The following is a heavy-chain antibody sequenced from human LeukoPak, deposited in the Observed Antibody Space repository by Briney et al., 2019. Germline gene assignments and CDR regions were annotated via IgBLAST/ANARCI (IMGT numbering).Heavy chain of an antibody. CDR3: ARPARARLGELLDY. J-gene: IGHJ4*02. CDR1: GFTFSSYG. D-gene: IGHD3-16*01. CDR2: IRYDGSNK. Sequence: GGSLRLSCAASGFTFSSYGMHWVRQAPGKGLEWVAFIRYDGSNKYYADSVKGRFTISRDNSKNTLYLQMNSLRAEDTAVYYCARPARARLGELLDYWGQGTLVTVSS. V-gene: IGHV3-30*02.